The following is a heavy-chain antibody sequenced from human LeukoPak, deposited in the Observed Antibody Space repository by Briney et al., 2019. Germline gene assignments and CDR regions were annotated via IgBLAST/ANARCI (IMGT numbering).Heavy chain of an antibody. Sequence: ASVKVSCETSGFTLIGYYMNWVRQAPGQGLEWMGWMNPNSGNTGYAQKFQGRVTFTRNTSIRTAYMELSSLRSEDTAVYYCARGASRSFDYWGQGTLVTISS. CDR2: MNPNSGNT. CDR1: GFTLIGYY. CDR3: ARGASRSFDY. D-gene: IGHD5-24*01. V-gene: IGHV1-8*03. J-gene: IGHJ4*02.